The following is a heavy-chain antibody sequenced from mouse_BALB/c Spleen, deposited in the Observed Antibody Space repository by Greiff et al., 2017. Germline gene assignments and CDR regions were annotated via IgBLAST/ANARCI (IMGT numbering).Heavy chain of an antibody. CDR1: GFSLTSYG. Sequence: QVQLQQSGPGLVQPSQSLSITCTVSGFSLTSYGVHWVRQSPGKGLEWLGVIWSGGSTDYNAAFISRLSISKDNSKSQVFFKMNSLQANDTAIYYCARNSAGRPVARGYFDVWGAGTTVTVSS. CDR2: IWSGGST. D-gene: IGHD1-1*01. V-gene: IGHV2-2*02. J-gene: IGHJ1*01. CDR3: ARNSAGRPVARGYFDV.